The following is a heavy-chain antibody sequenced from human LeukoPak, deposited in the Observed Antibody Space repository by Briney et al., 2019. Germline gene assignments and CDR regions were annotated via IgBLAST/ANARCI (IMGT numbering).Heavy chain of an antibody. CDR3: AKAVAVLMYYYGSGSPLGGWFDP. D-gene: IGHD3-10*01. Sequence: GGSLRLSCAASGFTFSNAWMSWVRQAPGKGLEWVGRIKSKTDGGTTDYAAPVKGRFTISRDNSKNTLYLQMNSLRAEDTAVYYCAKAVAVLMYYYGSGSPLGGWFDPWGQGTLVTVSS. CDR2: IKSKTDGGTT. J-gene: IGHJ5*02. CDR1: GFTFSNAW. V-gene: IGHV3-15*01.